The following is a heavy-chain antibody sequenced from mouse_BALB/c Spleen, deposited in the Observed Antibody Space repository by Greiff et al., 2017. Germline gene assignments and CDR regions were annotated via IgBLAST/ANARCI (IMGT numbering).Heavy chain of an antibody. CDR1: GFTFSSYA. D-gene: IGHD2-1*01. J-gene: IGHJ3*01. V-gene: IGHV5-6-5*01. CDR3: AREGDGKLFAH. Sequence: EVQLVESGGGLVKPGGSLKLSCAASGFTFSSYAMSWVRQTPEKRLEWVASISSGGSTYYPDSVKGRFTISRDNARNILYLQMSSLRSEDTAIYYCAREGDGKLFAHWGQGALVTDTA. CDR2: ISSGGST.